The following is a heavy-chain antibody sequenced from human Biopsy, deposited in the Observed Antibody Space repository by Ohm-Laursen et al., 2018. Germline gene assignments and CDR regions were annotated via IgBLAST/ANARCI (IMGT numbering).Heavy chain of an antibody. Sequence: ASVKVSCKASGYTFTSYYMHWVRQAPGQGLEWMGMINPSGSTTSYPQIFQGRVTMTRDTSKSTVYMELSSLRSADTAVYFCARNTGWYGDLYYFDYWGQGTLVTVSS. CDR1: GYTFTSYY. J-gene: IGHJ4*02. CDR2: INPSGSTT. CDR3: ARNTGWYGDLYYFDY. D-gene: IGHD6-19*01. V-gene: IGHV1-46*01.